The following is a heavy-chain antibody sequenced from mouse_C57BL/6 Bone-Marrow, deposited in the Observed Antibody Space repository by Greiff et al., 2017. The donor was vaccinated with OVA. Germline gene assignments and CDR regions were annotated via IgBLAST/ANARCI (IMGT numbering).Heavy chain of an antibody. CDR3: ASLGRVY. V-gene: IGHV1-50*01. D-gene: IGHD4-1*01. Sequence: QVQLQQPGAELVKPGASVKLSCKASGYTFTSYWMQWVKQRPGQGLEWIGEIDPSDSYTNYNQKFKGKATLTVDTSSSTAYMQLSSLTFEDSAVYYCASLGRVYWGQGTTLTVSS. CDR2: IDPSDSYT. J-gene: IGHJ2*01. CDR1: GYTFTSYW.